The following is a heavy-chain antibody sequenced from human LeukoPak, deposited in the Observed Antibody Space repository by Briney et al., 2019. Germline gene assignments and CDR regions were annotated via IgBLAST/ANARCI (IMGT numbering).Heavy chain of an antibody. CDR3: AAASYDYGDCCFDY. Sequence: PGGSLRLSCAASGFTFSSYGMHWVRQAPGKGLEWVAVISYDGSNKYYADSVKGRFTISRDNSKNTLYLQMNSLRAEDTAVYYCAAASYDYGDCCFDYWGQGTLVTVSS. CDR2: ISYDGSNK. V-gene: IGHV3-30*04. D-gene: IGHD4-17*01. CDR1: GFTFSSYG. J-gene: IGHJ4*02.